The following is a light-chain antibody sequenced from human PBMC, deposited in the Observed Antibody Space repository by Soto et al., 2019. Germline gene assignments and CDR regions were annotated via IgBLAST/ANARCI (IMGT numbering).Light chain of an antibody. CDR2: RVS. CDR3: MQGSHWPPT. V-gene: IGKV2-30*02. Sequence: DVVMTQSPLSLPVTLGQPASISCRCSQSLVHSDGNTYLNWFHQRPGQAPRRLIYRVSNRDSGVPDRFSGSGSGTDFTLKISRVEAEDVAVYYCMQGSHWPPTFGQGTKLEIK. CDR1: QSLVHSDGNTY. J-gene: IGKJ2*01.